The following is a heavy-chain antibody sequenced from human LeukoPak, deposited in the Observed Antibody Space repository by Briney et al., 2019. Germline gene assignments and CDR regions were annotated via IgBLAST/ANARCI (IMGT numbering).Heavy chain of an antibody. V-gene: IGHV3-23*01. J-gene: IGHJ4*02. CDR1: GFTFSSYA. CDR2: ISGSGGST. D-gene: IGHD1-26*01. Sequence: GGSLRLSCAASGFTFSSYAMSRVRQAPGKGLEWVSAISGSGGSTYYADSVKGRFTISRDNSKNTLYLQMSSLRAEDTAVYYCAKDNPDSGSYSGPFDYWGQGTLVTVSS. CDR3: AKDNPDSGSYSGPFDY.